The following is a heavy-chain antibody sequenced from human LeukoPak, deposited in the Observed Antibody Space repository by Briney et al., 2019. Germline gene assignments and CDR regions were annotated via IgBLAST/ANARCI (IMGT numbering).Heavy chain of an antibody. V-gene: IGHV4-34*09. CDR1: GGSFSGYY. Sequence: SETLSLTCAVYGGSFSGYYWSWIRQPPGKGLEWIGEINHSGSTHYNPSLKSRVTISVDTTKNQFSLKLSSVTAADTAVYYCAREAAVPAANWFDPWGQGTLVTVSS. CDR2: INHSGST. CDR3: AREAAVPAANWFDP. J-gene: IGHJ5*02. D-gene: IGHD2-2*01.